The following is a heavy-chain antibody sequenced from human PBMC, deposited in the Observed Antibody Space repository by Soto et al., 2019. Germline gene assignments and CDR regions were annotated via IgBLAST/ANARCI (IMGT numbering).Heavy chain of an antibody. CDR2: IYYSGST. CDR1: GGSISSGAYY. CDR3: ARVGKYDYVWGIYRYPQTPQPIDY. Sequence: SETLSLTCTVSGGSISSGAYYWSCILQPPGKGLEWIGYIYYSGSTNYNPSLKSRVTISVDTSKNQFSLKLSSVTAADTAVYYCARVGKYDYVWGIYRYPQTPQPIDYWGQGTLVTVS. V-gene: IGHV4-61*08. D-gene: IGHD3-16*02. J-gene: IGHJ4*02.